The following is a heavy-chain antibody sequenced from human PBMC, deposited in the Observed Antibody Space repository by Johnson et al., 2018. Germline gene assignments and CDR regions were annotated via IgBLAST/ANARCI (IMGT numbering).Heavy chain of an antibody. CDR2: IYHTGTT. CDR3: ASDTRTLVGPYGVDV. CDR1: GGSVSSSY. J-gene: IGHJ6*02. V-gene: IGHV4-59*02. D-gene: IGHD4/OR15-4a*01. Sequence: QVQLQQSGPGLVKPSETLSLTCTVSGGSVSSSYWNCIRQPPGKGLEWIGYIYHTGTTNYNPSLKSRVTMSVDTSKNQFSLKLSSVTAADTAVYYCASDTRTLVGPYGVDVWGQGTTVTVSS.